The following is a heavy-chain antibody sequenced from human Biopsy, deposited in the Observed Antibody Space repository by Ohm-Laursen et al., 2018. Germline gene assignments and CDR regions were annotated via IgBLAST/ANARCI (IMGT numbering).Heavy chain of an antibody. V-gene: IGHV1-2*02. CDR1: GYSFTSYY. J-gene: IGHJ3*01. Sequence: GASVKVSCKASGYSFTSYYIHWVRQAPGQGPEWMGWISPSSGGTNYAQKFQGRVTMIRDTSATTGYMELSSLRSDDTAVYYCARDIMKPIGGLVARSDVFDVWGQGTMVTVSS. CDR3: ARDIMKPIGGLVARSDVFDV. D-gene: IGHD3-16*02. CDR2: ISPSSGGT.